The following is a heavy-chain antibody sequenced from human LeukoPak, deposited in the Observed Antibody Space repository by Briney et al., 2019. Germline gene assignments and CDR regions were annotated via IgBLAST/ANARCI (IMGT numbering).Heavy chain of an antibody. Sequence: GGSLRLSCAASGFTFSSYAMSWVRQAPGKGLEWVSAISGSGGSTYYADSVKGRFTISRDNSKNTLYLQMNSLRAEDTAVYYCARDGARTIQNGWFDPWGQGTLVTVSS. V-gene: IGHV3-23*01. CDR2: ISGSGGST. CDR3: ARDGARTIQNGWFDP. D-gene: IGHD3-9*01. J-gene: IGHJ5*02. CDR1: GFTFSSYA.